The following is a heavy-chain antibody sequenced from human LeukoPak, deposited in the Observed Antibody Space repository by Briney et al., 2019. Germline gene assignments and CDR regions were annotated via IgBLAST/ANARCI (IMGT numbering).Heavy chain of an antibody. CDR1: GFTFSSYE. CDR3: ARDTAMACFDY. Sequence: GGSLRLSCAASGFTFSSYEMNWVRQAPGKGLEWVSSISSSSSYIYYADSVKGRFTISRDNAKNSLYLQMNSLRAEDTAVYYCARDTAMACFDYWGQGTLVTVSS. CDR2: ISSSSSYI. D-gene: IGHD5-18*01. J-gene: IGHJ4*02. V-gene: IGHV3-21*01.